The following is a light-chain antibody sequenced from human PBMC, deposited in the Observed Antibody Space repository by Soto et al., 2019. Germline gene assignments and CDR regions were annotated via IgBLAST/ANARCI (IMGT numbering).Light chain of an antibody. CDR3: HQRSNWPWT. CDR1: QSVNNY. Sequence: ETVLTQSPAALSMSPGERVTLSCRASQSVNNYLAWYQQKPGQAPRFLIYDASKRASGIPARFSGSGSGTDFTLTISSLEPEDIAVYYCHQRSNWPWTFGQGTKVDIK. V-gene: IGKV3-11*01. J-gene: IGKJ1*01. CDR2: DAS.